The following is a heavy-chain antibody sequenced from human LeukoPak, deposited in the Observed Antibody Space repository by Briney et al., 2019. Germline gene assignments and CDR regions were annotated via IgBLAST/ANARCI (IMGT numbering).Heavy chain of an antibody. J-gene: IGHJ6*03. V-gene: IGHV1-3*01. CDR2: TNGGNGNT. D-gene: IGHD2-15*01. Sequence: ASVKVSCKASGYIFTDYAIHWLRQAPGQRPEWMGWTNGGNGNTKYSQKFQGRITLIRDTSAAIAYMELSSLRHDDLAVYYCARGRGTSGSNRDFYYYYYMDVWGKGTTVTVSS. CDR1: GYIFTDYA. CDR3: ARGRGTSGSNRDFYYYYYMDV.